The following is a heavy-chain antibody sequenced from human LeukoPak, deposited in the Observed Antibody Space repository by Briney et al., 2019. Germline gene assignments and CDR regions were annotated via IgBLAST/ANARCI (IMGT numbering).Heavy chain of an antibody. CDR1: GYSFTNYW. Sequence: GESLKISCKGSGYSFTNYWIGWVRQMPGKGLESMGIIYPGDSDTRYNPSFQGQVTISVDKSISTAYLQWGSLKASDTAIYYCARLSTRQLQNPQYYGMDVWGQGTTVTVSS. CDR3: ARLSTRQLQNPQYYGMDV. D-gene: IGHD6-13*01. V-gene: IGHV5-51*01. J-gene: IGHJ6*02. CDR2: IYPGDSDT.